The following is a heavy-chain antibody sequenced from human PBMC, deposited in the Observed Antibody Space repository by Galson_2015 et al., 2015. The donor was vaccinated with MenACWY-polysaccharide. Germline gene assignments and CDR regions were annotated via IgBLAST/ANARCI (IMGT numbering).Heavy chain of an antibody. CDR3: ARLHCSSTSCYPTGYYYYGMDV. J-gene: IGHJ6*02. CDR2: ISSSSSTI. D-gene: IGHD2-2*01. CDR1: GFTFSNYW. V-gene: IGHV3-48*01. Sequence: SLRLSCAASGFTFSNYWMSWVRQAPGKGLEWVSYISSSSSTIYYADSVKGRFTISRDNAKNSLFLQMNSLRAEDTAVYYCARLHCSSTSCYPTGYYYYGMDVWGQGTTVTVSS.